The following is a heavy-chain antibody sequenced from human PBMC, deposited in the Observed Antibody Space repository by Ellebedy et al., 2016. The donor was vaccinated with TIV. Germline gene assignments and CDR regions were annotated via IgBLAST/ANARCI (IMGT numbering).Heavy chain of an antibody. Sequence: GESLKISCVASGFSFSDYWMHWVRQAPGKGLEWVSRIKGDESRRTDYADSVKGRFTVSRDNAKNTLYLQMTSLRAEDTAVYYCAKDLHVAGCDYWGQGTLVTVSS. CDR1: GFSFSDYW. V-gene: IGHV3-74*01. CDR3: AKDLHVAGCDY. CDR2: IKGDESRR. J-gene: IGHJ4*02. D-gene: IGHD6-19*01.